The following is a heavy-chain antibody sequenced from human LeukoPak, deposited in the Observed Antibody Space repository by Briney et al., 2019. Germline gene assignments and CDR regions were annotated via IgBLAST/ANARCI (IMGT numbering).Heavy chain of an antibody. CDR3: ARPTYCSGGSCYYGAFDI. V-gene: IGHV5-51*01. Sequence: GESLKISCKGSGYSFTSYCIGWVRQMPGKGLEWMGIIYPGDSDTRYSPSFQGQVTISADKSISTAYLQWSSLKASDTAMYYCARPTYCSGGSCYYGAFDIWGQGTMVTVSS. J-gene: IGHJ3*02. CDR2: IYPGDSDT. CDR1: GYSFTSYC. D-gene: IGHD2-15*01.